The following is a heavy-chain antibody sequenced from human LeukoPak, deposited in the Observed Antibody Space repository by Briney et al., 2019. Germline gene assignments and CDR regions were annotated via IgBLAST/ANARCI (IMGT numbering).Heavy chain of an antibody. CDR1: GFAFGRFA. Sequence: GGSLRLSCAASGFAFGRFAMSWVRLAPGRGLEWVSGINWNGGSTGYADSVKGRFTISRDNAKNSLYLQMNSLRAEDTALYYCARVPLYRYEFWSGYSSYYYYMDVWGKGTTVTVSS. CDR3: ARVPLYRYEFWSGYSSYYYYMDV. V-gene: IGHV3-20*04. J-gene: IGHJ6*03. D-gene: IGHD3-3*01. CDR2: INWNGGST.